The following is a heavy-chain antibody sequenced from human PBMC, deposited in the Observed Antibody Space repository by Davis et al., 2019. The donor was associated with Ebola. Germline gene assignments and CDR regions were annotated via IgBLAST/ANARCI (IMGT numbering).Heavy chain of an antibody. V-gene: IGHV3-7*01. CDR3: ARDKYSSSPIFDY. Sequence: PGGSLRLSCAASGFTFSSFAMSWVRQAPGKGLEWVAKIKQDGSEKNYVDSVKGRFTISRDNPKNSLYLQMTSLRAEDTAVYYCARDKYSSSPIFDYWGQGTVVTVSS. D-gene: IGHD6-6*01. CDR2: IKQDGSEK. CDR1: GFTFSSFA. J-gene: IGHJ4*02.